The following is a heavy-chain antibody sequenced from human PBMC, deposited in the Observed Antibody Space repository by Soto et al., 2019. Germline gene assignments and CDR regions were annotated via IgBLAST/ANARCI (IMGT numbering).Heavy chain of an antibody. D-gene: IGHD1-1*01. CDR3: TTEPRYTDASDV. CDR2: IKSKGDGETT. J-gene: IGHJ3*01. CDR1: GFTFSNAW. V-gene: IGHV3-15*01. Sequence: EVHLVESGGDLVKPGGSLRLSCAASGFTFSNAWMNWVRQAPGKGLEWIGRIKSKGDGETTDYAAPVKGRFIISRDDSKNTLYLQMNSLKTEDTAVYYCTTEPRYTDASDVWGQGTMVTVSS.